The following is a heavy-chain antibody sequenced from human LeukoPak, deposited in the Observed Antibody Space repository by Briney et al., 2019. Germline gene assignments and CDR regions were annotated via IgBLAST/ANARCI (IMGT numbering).Heavy chain of an antibody. V-gene: IGHV3-23*01. J-gene: IGHJ4*02. CDR1: GFTFSTYA. CDR3: ARDPDYYDSSGYFDY. CDR2: ISGSGDST. Sequence: GGSLRLSCAASGFTFSTYAVNWVRQAPGKGLEWVSTISGSGDSTYYADSVKGRFTISRDNSKDTLYLQMNSLRAEDTAVYYCARDPDYYDSSGYFDYWGQGTLVTVSS. D-gene: IGHD3-22*01.